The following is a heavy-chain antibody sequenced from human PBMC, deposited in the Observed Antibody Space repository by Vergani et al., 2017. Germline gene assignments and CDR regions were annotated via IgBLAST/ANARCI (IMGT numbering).Heavy chain of an antibody. CDR2: ISSSSSYI. CDR3: ARDDRYCSGGSCPHIPDNENYYYYYGMDV. D-gene: IGHD2-15*01. Sequence: EVQLVESGGGLVKPGGSLRLSCAASGFTFSSYSMNWVRQAPGKGLEWVSSISSSSSYIYYADSVKGRFTISRDNAKNSLYLQMNSLRAEDTAVYYCARDDRYCSGGSCPHIPDNENYYYYYGMDVWGQGTTVTVSS. CDR1: GFTFSSYS. J-gene: IGHJ6*02. V-gene: IGHV3-21*01.